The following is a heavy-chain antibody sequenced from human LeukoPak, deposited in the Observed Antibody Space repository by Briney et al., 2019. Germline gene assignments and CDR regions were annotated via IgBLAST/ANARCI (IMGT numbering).Heavy chain of an antibody. Sequence: SETLSLTCTVSGGSISSSSYYWGWIRQPPGKGLEWIGSTYYSGSTYYNPSLKSRVTISVDTSKNQFSLKLSSVTAADAAVYYCARSHSGRVGVWGQGTLVTVSS. CDR3: ARSHSGRVGV. CDR1: GGSISSSSYY. J-gene: IGHJ4*02. D-gene: IGHD2-8*01. V-gene: IGHV4-39*01. CDR2: TYYSGST.